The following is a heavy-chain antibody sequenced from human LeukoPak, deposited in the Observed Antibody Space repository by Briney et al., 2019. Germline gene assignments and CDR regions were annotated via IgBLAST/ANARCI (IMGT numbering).Heavy chain of an antibody. CDR1: GDSVSSNSAA. CDR2: TDYRSTWAH. CDR3: ARDILGEGST. Sequence: SQTLSLTCAISGDSVSSNSAAWNWIRQSPSRGLEWLGRTDYRSTWAHTYALSVNSRITIAPATSKNQFSLQLNSVTPEDTAVYYCARDILGEGSTWGQGTLVTVSS. V-gene: IGHV6-1*01. J-gene: IGHJ5*02.